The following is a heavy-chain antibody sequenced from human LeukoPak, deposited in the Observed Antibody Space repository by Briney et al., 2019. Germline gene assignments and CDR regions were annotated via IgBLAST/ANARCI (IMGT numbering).Heavy chain of an antibody. D-gene: IGHD2-8*01. J-gene: IGHJ4*02. V-gene: IGHV3-23*01. CDR3: ARVGDCTNGICYTADFDY. CDR1: GFTFSSYA. Sequence: GGSLRLSCAASGFTFSSYAMSWVRRAPGKGLEWVSAITDSGGTTYYADSVKGRFTISRDNSKNTLYLQMNSLRAEDTAVYYCARVGDCTNGICYTADFDYWGQGTLVTVSS. CDR2: ITDSGGTT.